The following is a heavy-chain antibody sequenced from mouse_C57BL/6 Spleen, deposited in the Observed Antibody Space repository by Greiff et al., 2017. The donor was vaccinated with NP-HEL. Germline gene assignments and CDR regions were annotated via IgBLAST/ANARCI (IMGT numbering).Heavy chain of an antibody. Sequence: EVQLQQSGPVLVKPGASVKMSCKASGYTFTDYYMNWVKQSHGKSLEWIGVINPYNGGTSYNQKIKGKATLTVDKSYRTAYMELNSLTSEDSAVYYCARTGDGYPAWFAYWGQGTLDTDSA. J-gene: IGHJ3*01. CDR2: INPYNGGT. D-gene: IGHD2-3*01. V-gene: IGHV1-19*01. CDR3: ARTGDGYPAWFAY. CDR1: GYTFTDYY.